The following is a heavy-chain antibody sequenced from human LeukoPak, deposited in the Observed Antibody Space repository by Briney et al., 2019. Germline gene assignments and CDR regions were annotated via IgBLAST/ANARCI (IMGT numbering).Heavy chain of an antibody. J-gene: IGHJ4*02. CDR3: ARHAVVGATTDYFDY. V-gene: IGHV4-59*08. Sequence: SETLSLTCAVYGGSFSGYYWSWIRQPPGKGLDWIGYIYYSGSTNYSPSLKSRVTISVDTSKNQVSLKLSSVTAADTAVYYCARHAVVGATTDYFDYWGQGTLVTVSS. CDR2: IYYSGST. D-gene: IGHD1-26*01. CDR1: GGSFSGYY.